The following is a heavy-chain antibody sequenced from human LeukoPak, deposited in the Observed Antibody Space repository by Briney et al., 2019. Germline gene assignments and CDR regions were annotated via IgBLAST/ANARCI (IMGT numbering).Heavy chain of an antibody. V-gene: IGHV4-39*07. J-gene: IGHJ4*02. D-gene: IGHD5-18*01. CDR3: ARGLRGYSYGSRDY. CDR2: INHSGST. Sequence: SETLSLTCTVSGGSISSGDYYWSWIRQPPGKGLEWIGEINHSGSTNYNPSLKSRVTISVDTSKNQFSLKLSSVTAADTAVYYCARGLRGYSYGSRDYWGQGTLVTVSS. CDR1: GGSISSGDYY.